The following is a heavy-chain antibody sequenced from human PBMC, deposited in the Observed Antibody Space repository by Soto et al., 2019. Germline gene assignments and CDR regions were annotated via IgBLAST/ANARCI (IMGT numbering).Heavy chain of an antibody. V-gene: IGHV1-69*01. CDR3: ARRGTYGDYVQWDY. CDR1: GYTFTGYY. Sequence: QVQLVQSGAEVKKPGASVKVSCKASGYTFTGYYMHWVRQAPGQGLEWMGGIIPIFGTANYAQKFQGRVTITADESTSTAYMELSSLRSEDTAVYYCARRGTYGDYVQWDYWGQGTLVTVSS. CDR2: IIPIFGTA. J-gene: IGHJ4*02. D-gene: IGHD4-17*01.